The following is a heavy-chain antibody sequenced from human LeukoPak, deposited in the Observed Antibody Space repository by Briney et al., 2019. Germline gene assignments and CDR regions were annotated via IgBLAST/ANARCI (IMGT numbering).Heavy chain of an antibody. CDR1: GGSISSSSYY. V-gene: IGHV4-39*07. CDR3: ARGGGYMVDH. Sequence: SETLSLTCTVSGGSISSSSYYWGWIRQPPGKGLEWIGSIYYSGSTYYNPSLKSRVTISVDTSKNQFSLKLSSVTAADTAVYYCARGGGYMVDHWGQGTLVIVSS. J-gene: IGHJ5*02. CDR2: IYYSGST. D-gene: IGHD5-12*01.